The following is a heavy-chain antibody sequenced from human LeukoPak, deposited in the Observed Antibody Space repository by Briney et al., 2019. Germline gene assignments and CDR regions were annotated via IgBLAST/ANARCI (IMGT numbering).Heavy chain of an antibody. CDR3: ARPSPLRTDRSYYYYMDV. J-gene: IGHJ6*02. CDR1: GYTFTSYY. D-gene: IGHD1-14*01. CDR2: INPSGGST. Sequence: ASLKVSCTASGYTFTSYYMHWVRQAPGQGLEWVGIINPSGGSTSYAQKLQDRVTISADESTATAYMELSSLRSEDTAVYYCARPSPLRTDRSYYYYMDVWGQGTTVIV. V-gene: IGHV1-46*04.